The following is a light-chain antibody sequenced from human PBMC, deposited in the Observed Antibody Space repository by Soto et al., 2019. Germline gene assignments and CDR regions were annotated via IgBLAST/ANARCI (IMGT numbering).Light chain of an antibody. J-gene: IGKJ1*01. V-gene: IGKV1-39*01. Sequence: DIQTTQSPSSLSASVGYRVTITCRASQSISSYLNWYQQKPLKAPKLLIYAASSLQSGVPSRFSGSGSGTDFTLTISSLQPEDFATYYCQQSYSTLWTFGQGTTGDIK. CDR2: AAS. CDR1: QSISSY. CDR3: QQSYSTLWT.